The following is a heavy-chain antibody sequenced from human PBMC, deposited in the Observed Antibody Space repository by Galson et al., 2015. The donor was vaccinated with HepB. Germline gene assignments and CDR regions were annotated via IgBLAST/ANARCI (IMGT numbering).Heavy chain of an antibody. CDR1: GFTFSSYD. V-gene: IGHV3-13*04. CDR3: ARRAAGAIYDY. J-gene: IGHJ4*02. Sequence: SLRLSCAASGFTFSSYDMHWVRQATGKGLEWVSAIGTAGDTYYPGSVKGRFTISRENAKNSLYLQMNSLRAGDTAVYYCARRAAGAIYDYWGQGTLVTVSS. D-gene: IGHD1-26*01. CDR2: IGTAGDT.